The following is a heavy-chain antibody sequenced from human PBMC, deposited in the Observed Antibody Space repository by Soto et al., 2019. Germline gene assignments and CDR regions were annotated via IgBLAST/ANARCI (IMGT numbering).Heavy chain of an antibody. V-gene: IGHV2-5*02. CDR2: IYWDGEK. J-gene: IGHJ3*01. CDR1: GFSLSTSGVG. CDR3: AHFIVVPPSDVFDV. D-gene: IGHD2-2*01. Sequence: QITLKESGPALVKPTQTLTLTCTFSGFSLSTSGVGVGWIRQPPGKALEWLALIYWDGEKRYSPSQKSRLAITTDTSKNQVVLTMTNLDPVDTATYYCAHFIVVPPSDVFDVWGQWTMVAVSS.